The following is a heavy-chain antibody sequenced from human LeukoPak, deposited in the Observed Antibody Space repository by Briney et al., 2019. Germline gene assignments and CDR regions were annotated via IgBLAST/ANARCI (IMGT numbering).Heavy chain of an antibody. CDR3: ARDYKYAFDN. CDR2: IGIDSGNT. D-gene: IGHD5-24*01. V-gene: IGHV3-48*01. Sequence: GGSLRLSCAASGFTFSDYSMNWVRQAPGQGLEWISYIGIDSGNTNYADSVKGRFTISGDKAKNSLYLQMNSLRVEDTAVYYCARDYKYAFDNWGQGTLVTVSS. CDR1: GFTFSDYS. J-gene: IGHJ4*02.